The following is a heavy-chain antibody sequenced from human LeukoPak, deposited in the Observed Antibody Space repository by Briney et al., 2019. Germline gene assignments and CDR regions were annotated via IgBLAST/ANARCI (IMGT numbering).Heavy chain of an antibody. CDR1: GYTFTSYG. CDR3: ARASWGPGDWLDP. CDR2: ISGYNVNT. V-gene: IGHV1-18*01. J-gene: IGHJ5*02. D-gene: IGHD3-16*01. Sequence: ASVKVSCKASGYTFTSYGISWVRQVPGQGLEWMGWISGYNVNTNYVQKLQGRVTMTTDTSTSTAYMDLRSLRSDDTAVYYCARASWGPGDWLDPWARGTLVTFPS.